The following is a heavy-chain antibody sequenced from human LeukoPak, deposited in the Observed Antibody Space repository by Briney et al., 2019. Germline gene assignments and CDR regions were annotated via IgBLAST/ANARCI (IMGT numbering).Heavy chain of an antibody. CDR2: IIPIFGTA. CDR3: ASAVYSNYYYYYGMDV. Sequence: SVKVSCKASGGTFSSYDISWVRQAPGQGLEWMGGIIPIFGTANYAQKFQGRVTITADESTSTAYMELSSLRSEDTAVYYCASAVYSNYYYYYGMDVWGQGTTVTVSS. D-gene: IGHD4-11*01. J-gene: IGHJ6*02. V-gene: IGHV1-69*13. CDR1: GGTFSSYD.